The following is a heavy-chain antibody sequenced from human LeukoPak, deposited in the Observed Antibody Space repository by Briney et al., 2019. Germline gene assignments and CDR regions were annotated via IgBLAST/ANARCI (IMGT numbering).Heavy chain of an antibody. CDR1: GFTFSSYD. CDR3: ARGGVVPAAPEVRDYYYGTDV. CDR2: IGTAGDT. V-gene: IGHV3-13*01. Sequence: GGSLRLSCAASGFTFSSYDMHWVRQATGKGLEWVSAIGTAGDTYYPGSVKGRFTISRENAKNSLYLQMNSLRAGDTAVYYCARGGVVPAAPEVRDYYYGTDVWGQGTTVTVSS. D-gene: IGHD2-2*01. J-gene: IGHJ6*02.